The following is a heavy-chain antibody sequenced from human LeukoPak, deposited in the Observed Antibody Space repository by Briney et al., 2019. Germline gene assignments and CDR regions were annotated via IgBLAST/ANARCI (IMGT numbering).Heavy chain of an antibody. J-gene: IGHJ4*02. D-gene: IGHD3-3*01. CDR2: ISAYNGNT. CDR1: GYTFTSYG. Sequence: ASVKVSCKASGYTFTSYGISWVRQAPAQGLEWMGWISAYNGNTNYPQKLQGRVTMTTNTSTSTVYVELRSLRSEDTAVYYCARTGVASRFHYFDYWGQGTLVTVSS. CDR3: ARTGVASRFHYFDY. V-gene: IGHV1-18*01.